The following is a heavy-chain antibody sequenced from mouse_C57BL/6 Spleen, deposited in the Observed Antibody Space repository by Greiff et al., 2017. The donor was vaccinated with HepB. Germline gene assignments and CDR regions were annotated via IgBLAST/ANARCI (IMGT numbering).Heavy chain of an antibody. J-gene: IGHJ2*01. CDR1: GYTFTSYW. D-gene: IGHD1-1*01. CDR3: ARCTREVTVVAGAPFDY. Sequence: QVQLQQPGAELVKPGASVKLSCKASGYTFTSYWMHWVKQRPGRGLEWIGRIDPNSGGTKYNEKFKSKATLTVDKPSSTAYMQLSSLTSEDSAVYYCARCTREVTVVAGAPFDYWGQGTTLTVSS. CDR2: IDPNSGGT. V-gene: IGHV1-72*01.